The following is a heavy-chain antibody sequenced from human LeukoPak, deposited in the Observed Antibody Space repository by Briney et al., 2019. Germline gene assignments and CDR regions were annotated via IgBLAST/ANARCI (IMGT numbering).Heavy chain of an antibody. Sequence: GGSPRLSCAASGFTFSSYSMNWVRQAPGKGLEWVSSISSSSSYIYYADSVKGRFTISRDNAKNSLYLQMNSLRAEDTAVYYCARDWDGGSYYEAFDIWGQGTMVTVSS. CDR1: GFTFSSYS. J-gene: IGHJ3*02. CDR3: ARDWDGGSYYEAFDI. CDR2: ISSSSSYI. V-gene: IGHV3-21*01. D-gene: IGHD1-26*01.